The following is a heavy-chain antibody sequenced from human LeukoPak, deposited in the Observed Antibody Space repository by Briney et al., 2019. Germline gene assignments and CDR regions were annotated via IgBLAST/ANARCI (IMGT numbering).Heavy chain of an antibody. CDR1: GYTFTSYD. CDR2: MNPNSGNT. CDR3: ARSPVLRYFDWLLSTSYFDY. D-gene: IGHD3-9*01. Sequence: ASVKVSCKASGYTFTSYDINWVRQATGQGLEWMGWMNPNSGNTGYAQKFQGRVTMTRNTSISTAYMELCSLRSEDTAVYYCARSPVLRYFDWLLSTSYFDYWGQGTLVTVSS. J-gene: IGHJ4*02. V-gene: IGHV1-8*01.